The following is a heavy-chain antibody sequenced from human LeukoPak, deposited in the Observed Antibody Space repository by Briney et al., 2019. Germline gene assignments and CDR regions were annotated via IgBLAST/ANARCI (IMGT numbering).Heavy chain of an antibody. CDR3: AKSRGATNPFDY. J-gene: IGHJ4*02. Sequence: GASVKVSCKASGYTFTSYGISWVRQAPGQGLEWMGWISAYNGNTNYAQKLQGRVTITRDTSASTAYMELSSLRSEDTAVYYCAKSRGATNPFDYWGQGTLVTVSS. D-gene: IGHD1-26*01. CDR2: ISAYNGNT. V-gene: IGHV1-18*01. CDR1: GYTFTSYG.